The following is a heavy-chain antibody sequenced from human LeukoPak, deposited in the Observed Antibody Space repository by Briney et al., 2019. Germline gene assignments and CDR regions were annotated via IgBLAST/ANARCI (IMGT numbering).Heavy chain of an antibody. CDR1: GYTFTGYY. CDR2: INPNSGGT. Sequence: ASVKVSCKASGYTFTGYYMHWMRQAPGQGLEWMGWINPNSGGTNYAQKFQGRVTMTRDTSISTAYMELSRLRADDTAVYYCARDRYYILTGYFGWFDPWGQGTLVTVSS. J-gene: IGHJ5*02. D-gene: IGHD3-9*01. V-gene: IGHV1-2*02. CDR3: ARDRYYILTGYFGWFDP.